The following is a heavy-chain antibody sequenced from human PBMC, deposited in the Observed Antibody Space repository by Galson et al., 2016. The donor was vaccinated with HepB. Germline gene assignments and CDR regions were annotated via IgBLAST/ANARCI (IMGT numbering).Heavy chain of an antibody. CDR1: GFTFEDYA. Sequence: SLRLSCAASGFTFEDYALHWVRQTPGKGLEWVSGISWNSRSKGYADSVKGRFTVSRDNAKRSLYLQMNSLRTEDTALYFCAKSLRVLRPLNDWGQGSQVIVSA. V-gene: IGHV3-9*01. J-gene: IGHJ4*02. CDR2: ISWNSRSK. CDR3: AKSLRVLRPLND. D-gene: IGHD3-3*01.